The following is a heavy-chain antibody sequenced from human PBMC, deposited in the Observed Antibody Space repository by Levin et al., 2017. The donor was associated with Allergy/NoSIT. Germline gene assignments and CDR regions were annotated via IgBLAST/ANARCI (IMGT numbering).Heavy chain of an antibody. D-gene: IGHD2-21*02. CDR2: ITHSGGT. CDR1: GGSLSGYH. J-gene: IGHJ4*02. CDR3: ARGPHSDWPLFGY. Sequence: SETLSLTCAVYGGSLSGYHWTWVRQPPGKGLEWIGEITHSGGTNYDPSLKSRITISIDTSKNQLSLKLNSVTAADTAVYYCARGPHSDWPLFGYCGQGTPVTVSS. V-gene: IGHV4-34*01.